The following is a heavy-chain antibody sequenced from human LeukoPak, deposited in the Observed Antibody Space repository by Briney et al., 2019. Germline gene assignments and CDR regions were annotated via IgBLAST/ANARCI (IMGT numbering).Heavy chain of an antibody. J-gene: IGHJ3*02. CDR2: MDGSSGKT. V-gene: IGHV1-8*01. D-gene: IGHD3-22*01. CDR1: GYTFTSYD. CDR3: ARLYYYASSGYDALDI. Sequence: GVSVKVSCKTSGYTFTSYDINWVRQATGQGLEWMGGMDGSSGKTAYAQKFLSRVTITRNTSISTAYMELSSLTSEDTAVYYCARLYYYASSGYDALDIWGQGTMVTVSS.